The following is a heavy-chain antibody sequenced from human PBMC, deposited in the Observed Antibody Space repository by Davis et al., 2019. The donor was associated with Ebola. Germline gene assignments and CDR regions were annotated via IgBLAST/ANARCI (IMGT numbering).Heavy chain of an antibody. Sequence: SVKVSCKASGGTLNSHAISWVRQAPGRGLEWVGVINPILPTPNYAQKLHGRVAISADKSTATAYMELSSLKSEDTAVYYCAAEASPGSDAFDIWGQGTMVAVSS. CDR2: INPILPTP. CDR1: GGTLNSHA. CDR3: AAEASPGSDAFDI. V-gene: IGHV1-69*10. J-gene: IGHJ3*02.